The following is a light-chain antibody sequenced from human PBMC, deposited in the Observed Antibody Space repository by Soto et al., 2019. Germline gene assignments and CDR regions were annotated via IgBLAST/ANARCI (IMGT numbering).Light chain of an antibody. V-gene: IGLV2-23*01. CDR1: SSDVGAYNL. J-gene: IGLJ3*02. CDR2: EDS. Sequence: QSVLTQPASVSGSPEQSITISCTGTSSDVGAYNLVSWYQQHPGKAPRLIIYEDSKRPSGISPRFPGSKSDNTASLTIPGLRAEDEAHYHCCSYAGSRTFVFGGGTKVTVL. CDR3: CSYAGSRTFV.